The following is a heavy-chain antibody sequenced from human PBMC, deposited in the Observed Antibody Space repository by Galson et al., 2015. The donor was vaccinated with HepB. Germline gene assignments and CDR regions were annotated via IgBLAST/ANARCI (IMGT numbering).Heavy chain of an antibody. CDR3: ASLVACYYFGMDV. CDR1: GFTFSKYW. D-gene: IGHD2-15*01. CDR2: INSDGSST. V-gene: IGHV3-74*01. J-gene: IGHJ6*04. Sequence: SLRLSCAASGFTFSKYWMYWVRHAPGKGLVWDSRINSDGSSTTYADSVKGRFTVSRDNAKNTLYLQMNSLRVEDTAVYYCASLVACYYFGMDVWGEGTTVTVSS.